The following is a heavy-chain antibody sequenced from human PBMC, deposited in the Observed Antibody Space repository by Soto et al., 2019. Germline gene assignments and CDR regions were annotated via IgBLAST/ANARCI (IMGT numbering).Heavy chain of an antibody. CDR1: GGSISSSNW. Sequence: QVQLQESGPGLVKPSGTLSLTCAVSGGSISSSNWWSWVRQPPGKGLEWIGEIYHSGSTNYNPSLKSRVTISVDKSKNPFSLKLSSVTAADTAVYYCASRGEYYDILTCYYDAFDIWGQGTMVTVSS. V-gene: IGHV4-4*02. D-gene: IGHD3-9*01. CDR3: ASRGEYYDILTCYYDAFDI. J-gene: IGHJ3*02. CDR2: IYHSGST.